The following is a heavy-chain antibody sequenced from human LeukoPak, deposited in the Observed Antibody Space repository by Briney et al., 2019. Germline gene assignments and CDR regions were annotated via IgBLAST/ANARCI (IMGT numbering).Heavy chain of an antibody. J-gene: IGHJ2*01. D-gene: IGHD2-21*02. V-gene: IGHV4-61*01. CDR3: ARGMTAYWYFDL. CDR1: GGSISSSSYY. CDR2: IHYSGST. Sequence: PSETLSLTCTVSGGSISSSSYYWSWIRQPPGKGLEWIGYIHYSGSTNYNPSLKSRVTISVDTSKNQFSLKLSSVTAADTAVYYCARGMTAYWYFDLWGRGTLVTVSS.